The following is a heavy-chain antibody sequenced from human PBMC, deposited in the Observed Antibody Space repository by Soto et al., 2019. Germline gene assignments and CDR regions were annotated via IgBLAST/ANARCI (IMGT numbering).Heavy chain of an antibody. CDR2: TRNKANSYTT. CDR1: GFTFSDHY. D-gene: IGHD3-10*01. J-gene: IGHJ4*02. CDR3: ARRSSGFGEFAYFDY. Sequence: PGGSLRLSCAASGFTFSDHYMDWVRQAPGKGLEWVGRTRNKANSYTTEYAASVKGRFTISRDDSKNSLYLQMNSLKTEDTAVYYCARRSSGFGEFAYFDYWGQGTLVTVSS. V-gene: IGHV3-72*01.